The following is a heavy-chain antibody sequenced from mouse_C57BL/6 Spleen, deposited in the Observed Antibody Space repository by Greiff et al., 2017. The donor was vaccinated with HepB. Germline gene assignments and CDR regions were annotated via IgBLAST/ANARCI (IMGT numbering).Heavy chain of an antibody. V-gene: IGHV1-19*01. Sequence: VQLKESGPVLVKPGASVKMSCKASGYTFTDYYMNWVKQSHGKSLEWIGVINPYNGGTSYNQKFKGKATLTVDKSSSTAYMELNSLTSEDSAVYYCARREPRYWYFDVWGTGTTVTVSS. CDR2: INPYNGGT. CDR1: GYTFTDYY. CDR3: ARREPRYWYFDV. J-gene: IGHJ1*03.